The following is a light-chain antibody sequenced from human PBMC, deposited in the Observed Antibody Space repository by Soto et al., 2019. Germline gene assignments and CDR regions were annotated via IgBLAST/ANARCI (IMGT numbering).Light chain of an antibody. J-gene: IGKJ1*01. V-gene: IGKV1-5*01. CDR2: DAS. CDR1: QNINRW. Sequence: DLQMTQSPSTLSASVGDRVTITCRASQNINRWLAWYQQKPGKAPNLLIYDASTLESGVPSRFSGSGSGSEFTLTISSLQPDDFATYYCQQYNGYFRTFGQGTKVDI. CDR3: QQYNGYFRT.